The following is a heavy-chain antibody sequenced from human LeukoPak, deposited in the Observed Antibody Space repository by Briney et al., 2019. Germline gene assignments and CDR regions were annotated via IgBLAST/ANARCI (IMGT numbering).Heavy chain of an antibody. CDR3: ARDERYDSSGYPFDY. Sequence: ASVKVSCKASGYTFTGYFIHWVRQAPGQGLEWMGWINPNSGDTNYAQKFQGRVTMTRDTSISTAYMELSRLRSDDTAVYYCARDERYDSSGYPFDYWGQGALVTVSS. CDR1: GYTFTGYF. J-gene: IGHJ4*02. V-gene: IGHV1-2*02. CDR2: INPNSGDT. D-gene: IGHD3-22*01.